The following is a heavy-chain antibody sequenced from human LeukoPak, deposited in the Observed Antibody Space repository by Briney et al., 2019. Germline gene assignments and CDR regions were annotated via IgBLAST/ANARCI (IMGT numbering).Heavy chain of an antibody. CDR3: ARDQGYYDSSGYVLFY. D-gene: IGHD3-22*01. Sequence: ASVKVSCKASGYTFTSYYMHWVRQAPGQGLEWMGIINPSGGSTSYAQKFQGRVTMTRDTSTSTVYMELSSLRSEDTAVYYCARDQGYYDSSGYVLFYWGQGTLVTVSS. V-gene: IGHV1-46*01. CDR2: INPSGGST. CDR1: GYTFTSYY. J-gene: IGHJ4*02.